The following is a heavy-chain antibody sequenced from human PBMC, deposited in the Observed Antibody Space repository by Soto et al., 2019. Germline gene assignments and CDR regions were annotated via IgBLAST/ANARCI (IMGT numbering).Heavy chain of an antibody. CDR2: IGGSGSNT. V-gene: IGHV3-23*01. J-gene: IGHJ6*02. D-gene: IGHD3-9*01. Sequence: EVQLLESGEGLVQPGGSLKLSCAASGFTFSNYAMSWVRQAPGKGLEWVSGIGGSGSNTYYADSVKGRFTISRDNSNNTLFLQMNNLRAEDTAEYYCARVVRHFDTPSGMDVWGQGTTVTVSS. CDR3: ARVVRHFDTPSGMDV. CDR1: GFTFSNYA.